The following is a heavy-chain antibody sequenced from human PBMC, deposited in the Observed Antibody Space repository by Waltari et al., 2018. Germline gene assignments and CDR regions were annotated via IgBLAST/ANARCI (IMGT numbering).Heavy chain of an antibody. V-gene: IGHV3-30-3*01. CDR1: GFTFSSYA. CDR3: ARDPEGIAAADLNY. D-gene: IGHD6-13*01. Sequence: QVQLVASGGGVVQPGRSLRLSCAASGFTFSSYAMHWVRQAPGKGLEWVAVISYDGSNKYYADSVKGRFTISRDNSKNTLYLQMNSLRAEDTAVYYCARDPEGIAAADLNYWGQGTLVTVSS. J-gene: IGHJ4*02. CDR2: ISYDGSNK.